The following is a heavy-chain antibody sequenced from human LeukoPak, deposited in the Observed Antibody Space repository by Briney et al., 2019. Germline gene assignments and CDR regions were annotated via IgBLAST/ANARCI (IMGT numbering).Heavy chain of an antibody. D-gene: IGHD6-25*01. Sequence: PSGTLSLTCDVSGDSISSNNWWSWVRQTPGKGLEWIGEIYHSGSTYYNPSLKSRVTISVDTSKNQFSLKLTSVTAADTAVYYCAREGGFYRPLDYSGQGTLVTVSS. CDR1: GDSISSNNW. CDR2: IYHSGST. J-gene: IGHJ4*02. CDR3: AREGGFYRPLDY. V-gene: IGHV4-4*02.